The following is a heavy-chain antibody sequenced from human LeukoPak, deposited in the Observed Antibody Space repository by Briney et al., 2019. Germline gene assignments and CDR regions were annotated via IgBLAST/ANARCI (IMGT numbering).Heavy chain of an antibody. CDR2: IYSGVGT. V-gene: IGHV3-53*01. Sequence: PGGSLRLSCAASGFIVSSNYMSWVRQAPGKGLEWVSIIYSGVGTYYADSVKGRFTTSRDNSKNTIYLQMNSLRAEDTAVYYCARVGAATITGHWGQGTPVTVSS. CDR3: ARVGAATITGH. D-gene: IGHD5-12*01. J-gene: IGHJ4*02. CDR1: GFIVSSNY.